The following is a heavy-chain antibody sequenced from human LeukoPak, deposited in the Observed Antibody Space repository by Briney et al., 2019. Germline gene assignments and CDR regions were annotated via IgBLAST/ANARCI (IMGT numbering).Heavy chain of an antibody. CDR3: ARTGEPDAYYGMDV. CDR2: INPSGGST. J-gene: IGHJ6*02. V-gene: IGHV1-46*01. D-gene: IGHD7-27*01. Sequence: ASVKVSCKASGYTFTISYMHWVRQAPGQGLEWMAIINPSGGSTSYAQKFQGRVTMTRDTATSTAYMELSSLRSEDTAVYYCARTGEPDAYYGMDVWGQGTTVTVSS. CDR1: GYTFTISY.